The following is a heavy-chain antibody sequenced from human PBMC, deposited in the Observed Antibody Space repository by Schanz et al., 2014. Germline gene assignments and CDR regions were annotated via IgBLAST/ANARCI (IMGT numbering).Heavy chain of an antibody. D-gene: IGHD3-9*01. CDR1: GFTLSSYA. V-gene: IGHV3-30-3*01. Sequence: QVQLVESGGGVVQPGRSLRLSCAAYGFTLSSYAMHWVRQAPGKGLEWVAVISYDGSNKYYADSVKGRFTISRDNSKNTLYLQMNTLRAEDTAVYYCAKAEYDILTDSYSRLDPWGQGTLVSVSS. CDR3: AKAEYDILTDSYSRLDP. CDR2: ISYDGSNK. J-gene: IGHJ5*02.